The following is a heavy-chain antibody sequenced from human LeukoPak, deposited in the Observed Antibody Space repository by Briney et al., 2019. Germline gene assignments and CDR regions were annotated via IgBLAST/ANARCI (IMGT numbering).Heavy chain of an antibody. V-gene: IGHV1-8*01. D-gene: IGHD6-6*01. CDR3: ARGGSSSSGFDY. CDR1: GYTFTRYD. J-gene: IGHJ4*02. Sequence: ASVKVSCKASGYTFTRYDINWVRQATGQGGEWMGWMNPNSHNTDYVQKFQGRVTMTRNTSISTAYMELSSLRSEDTAVYYCARGGSSSSGFDYWGQGTLVTVSS. CDR2: MNPNSHNT.